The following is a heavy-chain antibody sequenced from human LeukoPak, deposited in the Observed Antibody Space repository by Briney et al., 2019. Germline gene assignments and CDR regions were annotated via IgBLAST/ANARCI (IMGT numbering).Heavy chain of an antibody. D-gene: IGHD1-26*01. CDR2: IRTKANNYAT. Sequence: GGSLKLSCAASGFTFSGSAIHWVRQASGKGLEWLGRIRTKANNYATAYATSVKGRFTLSRDDSKNSAYLQMNGLKTEDTAVYYCVIWIVGVTIVDYWGQGTLVTVSS. CDR1: GFTFSGSA. V-gene: IGHV3-73*01. CDR3: VIWIVGVTIVDY. J-gene: IGHJ4*02.